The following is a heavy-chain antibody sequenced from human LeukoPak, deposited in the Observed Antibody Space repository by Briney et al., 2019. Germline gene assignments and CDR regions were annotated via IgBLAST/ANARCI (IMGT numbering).Heavy chain of an antibody. J-gene: IGHJ4*02. CDR3: ARVPSSGRTFDY. D-gene: IGHD6-19*01. CDR2: INHSGST. CDR1: GGSFSGYH. Sequence: PSETLSLTCAVYGGSFSGYHWSWIRQPPGKGLEWIGEINHSGSTNYNPSLKSRVTISVDTSKNQFSLKLSSVTAADTAVYYCARVPSSGRTFDYWGQGTLVTVSS. V-gene: IGHV4-34*01.